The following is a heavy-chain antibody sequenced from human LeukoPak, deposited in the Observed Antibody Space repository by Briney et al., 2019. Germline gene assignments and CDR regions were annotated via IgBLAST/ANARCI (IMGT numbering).Heavy chain of an antibody. D-gene: IGHD6-19*01. V-gene: IGHV4-34*01. CDR1: GGSFSGYY. J-gene: IGHJ5*02. Sequence: SETLSLTCAVYGGSFSGYYWSWIRQPPGKGLEWIGEINHSGSTNYNPSLKSRVTISVDTSKNQFSLKLSSVTAADTAVYYCARGAGRLGNGWYRPRDWFDPRGQGTLVTVSS. CDR3: ARGAGRLGNGWYRPRDWFDP. CDR2: INHSGST.